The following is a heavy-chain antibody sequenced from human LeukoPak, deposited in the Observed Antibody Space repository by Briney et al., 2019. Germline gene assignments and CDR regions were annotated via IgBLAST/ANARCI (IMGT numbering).Heavy chain of an antibody. CDR3: ARDNSVGDEAWWFNP. Sequence: ASVKVSCKASGYTFTSYGISWVRQAPGQGLEWMGWISAYNGNTNYAQKLQGRVTMTTDTSTSTAYMELSSLRSEDTAVYYCARDNSVGDEAWWFNPWGQGTLVTVSS. CDR1: GYTFTSYG. J-gene: IGHJ5*02. CDR2: ISAYNGNT. D-gene: IGHD1-26*01. V-gene: IGHV1-18*01.